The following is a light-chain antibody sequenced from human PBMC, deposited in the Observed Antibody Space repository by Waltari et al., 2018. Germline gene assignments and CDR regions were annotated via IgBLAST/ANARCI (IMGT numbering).Light chain of an antibody. J-gene: IGLJ2*01. V-gene: IGLV6-57*04. CDR3: QSYDNTKFVA. CDR1: SCSIGNYY. CDR2: NDD. Sequence: NFVLAQPHSMSESPGKTITISCTRSSCSIGNYYVQWYQKRPGSAPTTFIFNDDQRPPWVPVRFSGSTDVSSNSASLTISGLRTEDEADYYCQSYDNTKFVAFGGGTKVTVL.